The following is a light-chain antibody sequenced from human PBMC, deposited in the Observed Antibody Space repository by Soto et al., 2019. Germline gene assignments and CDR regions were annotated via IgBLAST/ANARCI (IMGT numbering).Light chain of an antibody. J-gene: IGKJ5*01. Sequence: IVLAQSPATRSLSPGKRATLACRASQNISSYLIWYQQKPGQAPRLLIYDVSNRATGIPARFSGTGSGTDFTLTINNLEPEDFAVYYCQVRTNWSIAFGRGTRLEIK. V-gene: IGKV3-11*01. CDR1: QNISSY. CDR2: DVS. CDR3: QVRTNWSIA.